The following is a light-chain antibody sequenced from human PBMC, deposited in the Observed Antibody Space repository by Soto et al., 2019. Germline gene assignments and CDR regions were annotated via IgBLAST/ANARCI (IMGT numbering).Light chain of an antibody. CDR3: HQYKSCSWT. CDR1: QSISSW. V-gene: IGKV1-5*01. J-gene: IGKJ1*01. CDR2: DAS. Sequence: DIQMTQSPSTLSASVGDRVTITCRASQSISSWLAWFQQKPGKAPKLLIYDASSLESGVPSRFSGSGSGTEFTLTISSLQPDDFATYYCHQYKSCSWTFGQGTKVDIK.